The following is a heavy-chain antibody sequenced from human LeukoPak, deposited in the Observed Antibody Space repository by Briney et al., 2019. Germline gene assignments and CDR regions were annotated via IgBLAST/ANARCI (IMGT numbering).Heavy chain of an antibody. CDR1: GFTFSSYG. V-gene: IGHV3-30*18. CDR3: AKLVSGTSEGVDYYGMDV. J-gene: IGHJ6*02. Sequence: PGGSLRLSCAASGFTFSSYGMHWVRQAPGEGLEWVAVISYDGSNKYYADSVKGRFTISRDNSKNTLYLQMNGLRAEDTAVYYCAKLVSGTSEGVDYYGMDVWGQGTTVTVSS. D-gene: IGHD2-15*01. CDR2: ISYDGSNK.